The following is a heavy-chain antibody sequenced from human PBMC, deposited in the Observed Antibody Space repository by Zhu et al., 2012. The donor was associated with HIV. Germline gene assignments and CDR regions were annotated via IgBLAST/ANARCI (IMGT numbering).Heavy chain of an antibody. CDR3: ARHSRYDILTGSGHFDY. Sequence: QVQLQQWGAGLLKPSETLSLTCAVYGGSFSNYYWTWIRQTPGKGLEWIGEINHSGGTNYNPSLKSRVTISVDTSKNQFSLKLSSVTAADTAVYYCARHSRYDILTGSGHFDYWGQGALVTVSS. D-gene: IGHD3-9*01. V-gene: IGHV4-34*01. CDR2: INHSGGT. J-gene: IGHJ4*02. CDR1: GGSFSNYY.